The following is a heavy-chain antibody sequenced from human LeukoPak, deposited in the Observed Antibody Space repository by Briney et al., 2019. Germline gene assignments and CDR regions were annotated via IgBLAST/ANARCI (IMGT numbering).Heavy chain of an antibody. CDR1: GFTFTRYD. D-gene: IGHD1-14*01. V-gene: IGHV1-8*01. J-gene: IGHJ5*02. CDR2: MNPNNGNT. CDR3: VRDTEGAGISVNFWFDP. Sequence: ASVKVSCKASGFTFTRYDINWVRQASGQGLEWMGWMNPNNGNTGYAQKFQGRVTMTRDTYTSTAYMELRGLRPEDTAVYYCVRDTEGAGISVNFWFDPWGQGTLVTVSS.